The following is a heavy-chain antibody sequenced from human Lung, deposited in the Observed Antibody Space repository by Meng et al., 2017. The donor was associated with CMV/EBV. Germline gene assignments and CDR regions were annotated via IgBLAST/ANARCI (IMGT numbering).Heavy chain of an antibody. V-gene: IGHV3-43D*03. D-gene: IGHD4-23*01. Sequence: GGSXRLXCAASGFTFDDYAMHWVRQAPGKGLEWVSLISWDGGSTYYADSVKGRFTISRDNSKNSLYLQMNSLRAEDTALYYCAKDADGGKGYYYYGMDVWXQGTXVTVSS. J-gene: IGHJ6*02. CDR3: AKDADGGKGYYYYGMDV. CDR2: ISWDGGST. CDR1: GFTFDDYA.